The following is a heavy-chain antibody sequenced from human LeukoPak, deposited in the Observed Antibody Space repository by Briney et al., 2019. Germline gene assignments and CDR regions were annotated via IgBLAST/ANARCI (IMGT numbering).Heavy chain of an antibody. J-gene: IGHJ4*02. V-gene: IGHV1-2*02. CDR1: GYTFNDYY. Sequence: ASVKVSCKASGYTFNDYYMHWVRQAPGQGLEWMGWINPNSGGTKYAQKFRGRVTMTRDTSISTAYMELSRLKFDDTAVYYCAREYGDFEPNDYWGQGALVTVSS. CDR3: AREYGDFEPNDY. D-gene: IGHD4-17*01. CDR2: INPNSGGT.